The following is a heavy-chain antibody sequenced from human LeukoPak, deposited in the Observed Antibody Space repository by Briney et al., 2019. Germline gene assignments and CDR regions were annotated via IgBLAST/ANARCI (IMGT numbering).Heavy chain of an antibody. CDR1: GGSISSSSCY. CDR2: IYYSGST. D-gene: IGHD7-27*01. CDR3: ARSLNWGSGYYFDY. Sequence: SETLSLTCTVSGGSISSSSCYWGWIRQPPGKGLEWIGSIYYSGSTYYNPSLKSRVTISVDTSKNQFSLKLSSVTAADTAVYYCARSLNWGSGYYFDYWGQGTLVTVSS. V-gene: IGHV4-39*01. J-gene: IGHJ4*02.